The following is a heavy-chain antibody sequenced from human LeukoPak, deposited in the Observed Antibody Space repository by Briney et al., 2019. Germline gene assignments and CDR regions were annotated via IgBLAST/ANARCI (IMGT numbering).Heavy chain of an antibody. D-gene: IGHD5-12*01. CDR3: ARGSADHIALFDY. V-gene: IGHV3-7*03. CDR1: GFTFSIYW. Sequence: GGSLRLSCAASGFTFSIYWMSWVRQAPGKGLEWVANIKQDGSEKYFVDSVKGRFTISRDNAENSLYLQMNSLRAEDTAVYYCARGSADHIALFDYWGQGALVTVSA. J-gene: IGHJ4*02. CDR2: IKQDGSEK.